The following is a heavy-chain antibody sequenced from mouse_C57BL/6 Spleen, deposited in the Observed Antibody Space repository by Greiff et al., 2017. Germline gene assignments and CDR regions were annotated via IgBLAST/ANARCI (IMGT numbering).Heavy chain of an antibody. V-gene: IGHV5-12*01. CDR3: ARQRIYYGSSSSYWYFDV. CDR2: ISNGGGST. CDR1: GFTFSDYY. J-gene: IGHJ1*03. D-gene: IGHD1-1*01. Sequence: EVKVVESGGGLVQPGGSLKLSCAASGFTFSDYYMYWVRQTPEKRLEWVAYISNGGGSTYYPDTVKGRFTISRDNAKNTLYLQMSRLKSEDTAMYYCARQRIYYGSSSSYWYFDVWGTGTTVTVSS.